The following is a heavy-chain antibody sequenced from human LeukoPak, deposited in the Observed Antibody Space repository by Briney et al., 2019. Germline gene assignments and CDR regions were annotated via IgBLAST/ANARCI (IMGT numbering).Heavy chain of an antibody. J-gene: IGHJ4*02. CDR3: IRETHVALHLEY. CDR2: INTDGRVT. D-gene: IGHD3-10*02. V-gene: IGHV3-74*03. Sequence: GGSLRLSCTASGFTFTTYWMHWVRQAPGKGLVWVARINTDGRVTTYAESVKGRFTVSRDNAENTLYLEMNNLRPEDTAVYYCIRETHVALHLEYWGQGTLATVTS. CDR1: GFTFTTYW.